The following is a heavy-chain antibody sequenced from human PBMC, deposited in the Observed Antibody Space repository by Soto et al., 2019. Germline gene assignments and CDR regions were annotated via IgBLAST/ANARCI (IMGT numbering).Heavy chain of an antibody. CDR1: GFTFSNYG. V-gene: IGHV3-30*18. J-gene: IGHJ6*02. CDR3: AKEVDRLTQYYYYAMDV. Sequence: PGGSLRLSCAASGFTFSNYGMHWVRQAPGKGLEWLAVISFDGRNKDYADSVKGRFTISRDKSKNTVFLQINSLTTEDTAVYYCAKEVDRLTQYYYYAMDVWGQGTTVTVSS. D-gene: IGHD3-16*01. CDR2: ISFDGRNK.